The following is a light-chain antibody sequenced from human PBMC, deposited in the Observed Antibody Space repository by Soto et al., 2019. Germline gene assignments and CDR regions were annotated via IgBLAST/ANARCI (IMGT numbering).Light chain of an antibody. Sequence: DIVVTQSPLSLPVTPGEPASISCRSSQSLLHSNGHNYLNWYVKKPGQSPQLLIYMGSNRASGVPDRFSGSGSGTYFTLKISRVEAEDVGVYYCMPALQTPFAFGPGTKVDIK. CDR3: MPALQTPFA. CDR1: QSLLHSNGHNY. V-gene: IGKV2-28*01. J-gene: IGKJ3*01. CDR2: MGS.